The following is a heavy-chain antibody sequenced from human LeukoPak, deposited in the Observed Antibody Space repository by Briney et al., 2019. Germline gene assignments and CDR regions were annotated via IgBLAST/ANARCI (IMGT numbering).Heavy chain of an antibody. D-gene: IGHD3-22*01. CDR1: GFSLSTARMG. CDR3: ARIGYYDSSGYYWDDAFDI. CDR2: IFSNDEK. Sequence: SGPTLVNPTEPLPLTCTVSGFSLSTARMGVSWIRQPPAKALEWLAHIFSNDEKSYITSLKNRLTISKDTSKSQVVLTMTNMDPVDTATYYCARIGYYDSSGYYWDDAFDIWGQGTMVTVSS. V-gene: IGHV2-26*01. J-gene: IGHJ3*02.